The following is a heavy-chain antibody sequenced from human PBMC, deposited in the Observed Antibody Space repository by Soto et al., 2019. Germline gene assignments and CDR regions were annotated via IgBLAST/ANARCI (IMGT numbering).Heavy chain of an antibody. V-gene: IGHV4-31*03. Sequence: QVQLQESRPGLVKPSQTLSLTCTVSGGSISSGGYYWSRIRQHPGKDLEWIGYISYSGSTYYNPSLKSRVTISVDTSKNQFSLKLSSVTAADTAVYYCARGLGYCSGGSCYLPFDYWGQGTLVTVSS. CDR3: ARGLGYCSGGSCYLPFDY. CDR2: ISYSGST. D-gene: IGHD2-15*01. CDR1: GGSISSGGYY. J-gene: IGHJ4*02.